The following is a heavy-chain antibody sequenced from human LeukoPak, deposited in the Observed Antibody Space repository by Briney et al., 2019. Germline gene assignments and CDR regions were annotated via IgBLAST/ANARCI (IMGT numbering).Heavy chain of an antibody. Sequence: PGGSLRLSCAAPGFTFSSYAMSWVRQAPGKGLEWVSAISGSGGSTYYADSVKGRFTISRDNSKNTLYLQMNSLRAEDTAVYYCAKDFATYSSSWYNYWGQGTLVTVSS. V-gene: IGHV3-23*01. CDR2: ISGSGGST. D-gene: IGHD6-13*01. CDR3: AKDFATYSSSWYNY. CDR1: GFTFSSYA. J-gene: IGHJ4*02.